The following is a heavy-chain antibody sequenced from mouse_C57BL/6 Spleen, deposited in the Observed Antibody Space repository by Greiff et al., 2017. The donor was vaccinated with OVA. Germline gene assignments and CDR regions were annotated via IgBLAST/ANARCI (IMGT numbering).Heavy chain of an antibody. J-gene: IGHJ3*01. CDR1: GYAFSSSW. Sequence: QVQLQQSGPELVKPGDSVKISCKASGYAFSSSWMNWVKQRPGKGLEWIGRIYPGDGDTNYNGKFKGKATLTADKSSSTAYMQLSSLTSEDSAVYFCASRDSSGPAWFAYWGQGTLVTVSA. D-gene: IGHD3-2*02. CDR2: IYPGDGDT. CDR3: ASRDSSGPAWFAY. V-gene: IGHV1-82*01.